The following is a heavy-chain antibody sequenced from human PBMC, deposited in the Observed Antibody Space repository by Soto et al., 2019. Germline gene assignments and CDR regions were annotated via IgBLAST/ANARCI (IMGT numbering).Heavy chain of an antibody. V-gene: IGHV4-59*01. Sequence: ASETLSLTCTVSGGSISSYYWSWIRQPPGKGLEWIGYIYYSGSTNYNPSLKSRVTISVDTSKNQFSLKMSSVTAADTAVYYCARVWGGAFDICGQRTMVPVS. CDR2: IYYSGST. CDR3: ARVWGGAFDI. D-gene: IGHD7-27*01. J-gene: IGHJ3*02. CDR1: GGSISSYY.